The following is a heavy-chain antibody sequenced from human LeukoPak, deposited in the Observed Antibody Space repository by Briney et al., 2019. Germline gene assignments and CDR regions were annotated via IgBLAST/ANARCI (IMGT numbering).Heavy chain of an antibody. J-gene: IGHJ6*03. CDR3: AKVPPSWSGYPTRYYYYYYYMDV. V-gene: IGHV3-30*02. CDR2: IRYDGSNK. Sequence: PGGSLRLSCAASGFTFSSYGMHWVRQAPGKGLEWVAFIRYDGSNKYHADSVKGRFTISRDNSKNTLYLQMNSLRAEDTAVYYCAKVPPSWSGYPTRYYYYYYYMDVWGKGTTVTVSS. D-gene: IGHD3-3*01. CDR1: GFTFSSYG.